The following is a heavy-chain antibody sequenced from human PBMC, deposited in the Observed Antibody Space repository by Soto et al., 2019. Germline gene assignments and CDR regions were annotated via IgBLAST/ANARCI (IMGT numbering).Heavy chain of an antibody. Sequence: ASVKVSCKASGYTFTSYGISWVRQAPGQGLEWMGWISAYNGNTNYAQKLQGRVTMTTDTSTSTAYMELRSLRSDDTAVYYCARGKLRYFDWSPKTPIRWFDPWGQGTLVTVSS. CDR3: ARGKLRYFDWSPKTPIRWFDP. V-gene: IGHV1-18*04. CDR2: ISAYNGNT. CDR1: GYTFTSYG. J-gene: IGHJ5*02. D-gene: IGHD3-9*01.